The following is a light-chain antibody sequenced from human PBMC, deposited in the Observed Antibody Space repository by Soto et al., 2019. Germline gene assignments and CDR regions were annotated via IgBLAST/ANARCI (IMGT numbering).Light chain of an antibody. Sequence: DIQMTQSPSSLSASVGDRVTITCQASQDINNYLNWYQQKPGKAPELLIYDASNLQTGVPPTFSGSGSGTHFTFIITSLQPENIATYYCHQYAKTPYTFGQGTKVEI. CDR2: DAS. CDR1: QDINNY. J-gene: IGKJ2*01. V-gene: IGKV1-33*01. CDR3: HQYAKTPYT.